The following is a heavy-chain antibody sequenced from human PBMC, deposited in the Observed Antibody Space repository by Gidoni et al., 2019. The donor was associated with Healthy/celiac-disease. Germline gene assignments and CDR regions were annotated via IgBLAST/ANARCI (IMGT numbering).Heavy chain of an antibody. D-gene: IGHD3-22*01. Sequence: QVTLKESGPVLVKPTETLTLTCTVSGSSLSNARMGVSWIRQPPGKALEWLAHIFSNDEKSYSTSLKSRLTISKDTSKSQVVLTMTNMDPVDTATYYCARRGVVSVDHEPYYYYGMDVWGQGTTVTVSS. CDR2: IFSNDEK. CDR1: GSSLSNARMG. J-gene: IGHJ6*02. V-gene: IGHV2-26*01. CDR3: ARRGVVSVDHEPYYYYGMDV.